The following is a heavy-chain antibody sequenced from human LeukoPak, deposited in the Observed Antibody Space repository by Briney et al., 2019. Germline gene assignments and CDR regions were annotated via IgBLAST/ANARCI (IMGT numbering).Heavy chain of an antibody. D-gene: IGHD3-22*01. CDR3: ATSHTMIVVGNVFDI. V-gene: IGHV1-24*01. J-gene: IGHJ3*02. CDR2: FDPEDGET. CDR1: GYTFTGYY. Sequence: ASVKVSCKASGYTFTGYYMHWVRQAPGQGLEWMGGFDPEDGETIYAQKFQGRVTMTEDTSTDTAYMELSSLRSEDTAVYYCATSHTMIVVGNVFDIWGQGTMVTVSS.